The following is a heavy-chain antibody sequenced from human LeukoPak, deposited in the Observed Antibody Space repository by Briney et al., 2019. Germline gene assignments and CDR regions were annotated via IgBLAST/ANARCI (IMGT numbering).Heavy chain of an antibody. CDR1: GYTFTHYA. J-gene: IGHJ4*02. Sequence: GASVKVSCKASGYTFTHYAIHWVRQAPGQRLEWMGWINAANGNTRYSQKFQGRVTITRDASASTVYMELSSLRSEDTAVYYCARGYCSSTTCSIDYWGQGTRVSVSS. D-gene: IGHD2-2*01. CDR3: ARGYCSSTTCSIDY. V-gene: IGHV1-3*01. CDR2: INAANGNT.